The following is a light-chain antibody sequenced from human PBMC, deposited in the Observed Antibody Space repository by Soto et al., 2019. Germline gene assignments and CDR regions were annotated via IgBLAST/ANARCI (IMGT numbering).Light chain of an antibody. V-gene: IGKV3-20*01. J-gene: IGKJ1*01. CDR3: QQYGSSPRT. Sequence: EVLLTQSPGALSMSLWERSTLXXRASQSVDSSYFAWYQQRPGQAPRLXISETSTRATGIPDRFSGSGSGTDFTLTISRLEPEDFAVYYCQQYGSSPRTFGQGTKVDIK. CDR1: QSVDSSY. CDR2: ETS.